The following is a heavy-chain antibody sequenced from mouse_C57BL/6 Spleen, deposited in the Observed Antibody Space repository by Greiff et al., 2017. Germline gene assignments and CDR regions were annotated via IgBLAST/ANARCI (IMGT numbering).Heavy chain of an antibody. CDR1: GYTFTSYW. CDR2: IDPSDSYT. J-gene: IGHJ4*01. Sequence: VQLQQPGAELVKPGASVKLSCKASGYTFTSYWMQWVKQRPGQGLEWIGEIDPSDSYTNYNQKFKGKATLTVDTSSSTAYMQLSSLTSEDSAVYYCARRGYGAYYYAMDDWGKGTSVTVSS. CDR3: ARRGYGAYYYAMDD. D-gene: IGHD2-2*01. V-gene: IGHV1-50*01.